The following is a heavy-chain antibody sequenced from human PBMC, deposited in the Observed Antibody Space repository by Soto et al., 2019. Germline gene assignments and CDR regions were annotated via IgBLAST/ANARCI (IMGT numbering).Heavy chain of an antibody. Sequence: GASVKVSCKASGSLFTYYAFHWVRQAPGKRLEWMGWINAANGNTTYSENFKGKVTITSETSASTAYMELSSLRSEDTAVYYCARVPSVVVPAALSFWGPGTLVTVSS. CDR2: INAANGNT. CDR3: ARVPSVVVPAALSF. D-gene: IGHD2-2*01. CDR1: GSLFTYYA. V-gene: IGHV1-3*01. J-gene: IGHJ4*02.